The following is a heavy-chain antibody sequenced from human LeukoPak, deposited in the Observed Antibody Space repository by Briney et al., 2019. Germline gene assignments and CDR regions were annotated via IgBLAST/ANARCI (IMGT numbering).Heavy chain of an antibody. J-gene: IGHJ4*02. CDR2: ITYDGSKK. V-gene: IGHV3-30-3*01. CDR1: GFTVSSNY. CDR3: ARGGGIFEVLTGHFDY. Sequence: GGSLRLSCAASGFTVSSNYMSWVRQAPGKGLEWVALITYDGSKKDYADSVKGRFTISRDNSKNTLSLQINSLRPEDTAVYYCARGGGIFEVLTGHFDYWGQGTLVTVSS. D-gene: IGHD3-3*01.